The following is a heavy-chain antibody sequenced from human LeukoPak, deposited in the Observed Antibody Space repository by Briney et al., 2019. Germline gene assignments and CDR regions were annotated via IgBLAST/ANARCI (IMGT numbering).Heavy chain of an antibody. V-gene: IGHV3-49*04. Sequence: GGSLRLSCTASGFTFGDYAMSWVRQAPGKGLEWGGFIRSKAYGGTTEYAASVKGRFTISRDDSKSIAYLQMNSLKTEDTAVYYCTRVGPLWFGEPYYMDVWGKGTTATISS. CDR1: GFTFGDYA. J-gene: IGHJ6*03. CDR3: TRVGPLWFGEPYYMDV. CDR2: IRSKAYGGTT. D-gene: IGHD3-10*01.